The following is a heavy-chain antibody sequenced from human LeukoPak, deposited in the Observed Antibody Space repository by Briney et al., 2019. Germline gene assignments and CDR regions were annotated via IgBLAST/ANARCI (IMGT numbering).Heavy chain of an antibody. D-gene: IGHD3-22*01. V-gene: IGHV3-33*05. J-gene: IGHJ5*02. CDR2: ISQDGSRQ. Sequence: PGGSLRLSCSASGFTFSKYGLHWVRQAPGKGLEWVAHISQDGSRQYFADSVKGRFAISRDNAKSATYLHMSRLTAEDTAVYFCARESDAAVLDDDSFFDLWGQGTLVAVSS. CDR3: ARESDAAVLDDDSFFDL. CDR1: GFTFSKYG.